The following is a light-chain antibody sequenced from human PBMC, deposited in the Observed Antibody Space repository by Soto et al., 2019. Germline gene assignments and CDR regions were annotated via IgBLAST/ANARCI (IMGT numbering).Light chain of an antibody. CDR2: GAS. Sequence: EIVLTQSPANLSLSPGETTTLSCRARQSISTNLAWYQQKLGQAPRLLIYGASTRATGIPARFSGSGSGTEFTLTISSLQSEDFAVYYCQQYHNWPPITFGQGTRLEIK. CDR1: QSISTN. J-gene: IGKJ5*01. V-gene: IGKV3D-15*01. CDR3: QQYHNWPPIT.